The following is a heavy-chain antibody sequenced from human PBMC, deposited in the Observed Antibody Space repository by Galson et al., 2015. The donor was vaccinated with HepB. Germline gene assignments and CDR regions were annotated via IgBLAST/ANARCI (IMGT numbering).Heavy chain of an antibody. CDR1: GGSFTRSFSANH. J-gene: IGHJ4*02. CDR2: IDSGGTT. Sequence: LSLTCAVYGGSFTRSFSANHWNWIRQSPEKGLEWIGEIDSGGTTNYSPSLKGRVTISADTSKNQFSLRLNSVTVADTALYYCARGVYDTRGYYKVVFFDHWGQGSLVTVSS. CDR3: ARGVYDTRGYYKVVFFDH. V-gene: IGHV4-34*01. D-gene: IGHD3-22*01.